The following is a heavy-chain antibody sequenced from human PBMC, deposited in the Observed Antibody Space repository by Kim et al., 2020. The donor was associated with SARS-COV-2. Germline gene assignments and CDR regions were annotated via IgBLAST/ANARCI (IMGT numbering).Heavy chain of an antibody. CDR3: ASSKLAAAGTYGADFDY. CDR1: GYSFTSYW. CDR2: IDPSDSYT. V-gene: IGHV5-10-1*01. J-gene: IGHJ4*02. D-gene: IGHD6-13*01. Sequence: GESLKISCKGSGYSFTSYWISWVRQMPGKGLEWMGRIDPSDSYTNYSPSCQGHVTISADKSISTAYLQWSSLKASDTAMYYCASSKLAAAGTYGADFDYWGQGTLVTVSS.